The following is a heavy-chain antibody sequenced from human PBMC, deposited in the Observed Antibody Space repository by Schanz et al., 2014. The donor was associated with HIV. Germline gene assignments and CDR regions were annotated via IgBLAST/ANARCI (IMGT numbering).Heavy chain of an antibody. CDR3: AKADEIRHFDWYHPPFDS. CDR1: GFSFLRYE. J-gene: IGHJ4*02. Sequence: EVQLLESGGGLVQPGGSLRISCVASGFSFLRYEMSWVRQAPGKGLERLSTLSGSGDRTYYADSVKGRVTISRDNSKNTLYLQMNSLRVEDTAVYYCAKADEIRHFDWYHPPFDSWGQGTLVTVSS. CDR2: LSGSGDRT. D-gene: IGHD3-9*01. V-gene: IGHV3-23*01.